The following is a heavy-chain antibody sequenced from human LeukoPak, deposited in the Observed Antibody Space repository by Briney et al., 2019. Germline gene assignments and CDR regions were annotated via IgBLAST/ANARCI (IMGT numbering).Heavy chain of an antibody. D-gene: IGHD5-24*01. J-gene: IGHJ4*02. CDR3: AKVFRDGYNYPFDY. CDR2: IGSSGGST. CDR1: GFTFSNYA. Sequence: PGGSLRLSCAASGFTFSNYAMNWVHQAPGKGLEWVSTIGSSGGSTYYADSVKGRFTISRDNSKNTLYLQMNSLRAEDTAVYYCAKVFRDGYNYPFDYWGQGTLVTVSS. V-gene: IGHV3-23*01.